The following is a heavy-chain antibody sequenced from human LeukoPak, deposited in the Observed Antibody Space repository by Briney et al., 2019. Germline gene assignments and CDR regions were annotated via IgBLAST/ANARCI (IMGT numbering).Heavy chain of an antibody. J-gene: IGHJ6*03. Sequence: GGSLRLSCAASGFTFSSSGMHWVRQAPGKGLEWVAFIRYDGSNKYYADSVKGRFTISRDNSKNTLYLQMNSLRAEDTAVYYCARPKKSGYYYYYMDVWDKGTTVTVSS. CDR2: IRYDGSNK. CDR1: GFTFSSSG. CDR3: ARPKKSGYYYYYMDV. V-gene: IGHV3-30*02. D-gene: IGHD3-3*01.